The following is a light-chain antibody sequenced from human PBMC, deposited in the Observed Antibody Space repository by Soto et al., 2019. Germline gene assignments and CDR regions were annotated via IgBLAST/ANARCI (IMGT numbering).Light chain of an antibody. CDR3: QQYDSYLWT. V-gene: IGKV1-17*01. Sequence: DIKLTHSPSFLSASERDRVTITCWASQRINIHLNWYRQKPGKAPKRLIYSASSLQSGVPSRFSGSGSGTEFTLTISSLQPDDFASYYCQQYDSYLWTFGQGTKVDNK. CDR1: QRINIH. J-gene: IGKJ1*01. CDR2: SAS.